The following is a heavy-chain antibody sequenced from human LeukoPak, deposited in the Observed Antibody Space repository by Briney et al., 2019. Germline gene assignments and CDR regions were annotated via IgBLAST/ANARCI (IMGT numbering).Heavy chain of an antibody. CDR2: IRSKANSYAT. Sequence: PGGSLRLSCAASGFTFSGSAMHWVRQASGKGLEWVGRIRSKANSYATAYAASVEGRFTISRDDSKNTAYLQMNSLKTEDTAVYYCTRHDYGDGDFDYWGQGTLVTVSS. D-gene: IGHD4-17*01. CDR3: TRHDYGDGDFDY. V-gene: IGHV3-73*01. J-gene: IGHJ4*02. CDR1: GFTFSGSA.